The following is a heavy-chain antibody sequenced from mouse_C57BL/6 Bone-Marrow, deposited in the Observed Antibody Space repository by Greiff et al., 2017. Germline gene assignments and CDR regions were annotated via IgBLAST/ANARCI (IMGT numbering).Heavy chain of an antibody. CDR3: AVPFAY. V-gene: IGHV5-17*03. J-gene: IGHJ3*01. CDR2: ISSGSSTI. Sequence: EVKLVESGGGLVKPGGSLKLSCAASGFTFSDYGMHWVRQAPEKGLEWVAYISSGSSTIYYADTVKGRFTISRDNAKNTLCLQLTSLMSEDTALYYCAVPFAYWGQGTLVTVSA. CDR1: GFTFSDYG.